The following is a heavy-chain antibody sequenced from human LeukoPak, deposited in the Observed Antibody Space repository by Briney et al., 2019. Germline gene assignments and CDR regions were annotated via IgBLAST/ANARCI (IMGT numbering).Heavy chain of an antibody. CDR1: GFSFRDHG. CDR2: LWYDGSNE. Sequence: GGSPRLSCAASGFSFRDHGMHWVRQAPGKGLEWVAGLWYDGSNEDYAESVKGRFTIFRDNSKNTLYLRMNSLRVEDTGIYYCARDGQNASPYAVDVWGQGTAVTVSS. V-gene: IGHV3-33*01. CDR3: ARDGQNASPYAVDV. D-gene: IGHD2-2*01. J-gene: IGHJ6*02.